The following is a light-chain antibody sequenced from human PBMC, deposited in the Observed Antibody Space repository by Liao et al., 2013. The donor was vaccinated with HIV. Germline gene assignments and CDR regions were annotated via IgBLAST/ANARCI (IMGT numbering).Light chain of an antibody. V-gene: IGLV3-21*01. CDR2: YDS. Sequence: SYVLTQPPSVSVDPGKTARITCGGNNIGSKSVHWYQQKPGQAPVLVIFYDSDRPSGIPERFSGSNSGNTATLTISGTQAMDEADYYCQAWDSSTAVVFGGGTKLTVL. CDR3: QAWDSSTAVV. CDR1: NIGSKS. J-gene: IGLJ2*01.